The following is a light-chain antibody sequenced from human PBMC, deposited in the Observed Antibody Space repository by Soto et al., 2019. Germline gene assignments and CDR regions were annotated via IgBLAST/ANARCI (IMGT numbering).Light chain of an antibody. CDR2: AAS. CDR3: QQLNSYPIT. V-gene: IGKV1-9*01. Sequence: DIQLTQSPSFLSASVGERVTITCRASQDISSYLAWYQQKPGKAPNLLIYAASTLQSGVPSRFSGSGSGTEFTLTISSLQPEDFATYFCQQLNSYPITFGQGTRLQIK. J-gene: IGKJ5*01. CDR1: QDISSY.